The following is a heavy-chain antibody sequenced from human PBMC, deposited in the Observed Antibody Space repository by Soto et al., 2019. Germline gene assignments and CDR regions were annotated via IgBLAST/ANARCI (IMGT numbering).Heavy chain of an antibody. CDR2: INHSGST. J-gene: IGHJ3*01. V-gene: IGHV4-34*01. CDR3: ARLDVLRYFDLLVCSREQNHRNGMHV. D-gene: IGHD3-9*01. Sequence: KGLEWIGEINHSGSTNHNPSLKSRVTIRADTSKNQFSLQLSSVTAADTAVYYCARLDVLRYFDLLVCSREQNHRNGMHVRGQRT.